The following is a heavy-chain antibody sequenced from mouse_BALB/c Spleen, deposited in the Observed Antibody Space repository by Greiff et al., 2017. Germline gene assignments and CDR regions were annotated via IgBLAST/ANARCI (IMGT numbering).Heavy chain of an antibody. J-gene: IGHJ3*01. CDR3: ARKDGYDGCAY. Sequence: VQLQQSGAELARPGASVKMSCKASGYTFTSYTMHWVKQRHGQGLEWIGYINPSSGYTNYNQKFKDKATLTADKSSSTFYMQLSSLTSEDSAVYNCARKDGYDGCAYWGQGTLVTVSA. CDR1: GYTFTSYT. D-gene: IGHD2-2*01. CDR2: INPSSGYT. V-gene: IGHV1-4*01.